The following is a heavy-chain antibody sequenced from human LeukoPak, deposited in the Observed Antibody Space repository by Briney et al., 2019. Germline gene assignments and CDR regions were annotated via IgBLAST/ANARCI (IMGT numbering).Heavy chain of an antibody. Sequence: GGSLTLSCAVSGFTFSSYYMRWVRQAPGKGLEWVADIYNGGSTYYADSVKGRFTISRDNSKNTLYLQMNSPTAADTAVYYFVRSPNRILTGYYFDYWGQGTLVTVSS. D-gene: IGHD3-9*01. CDR2: IYNGGST. CDR1: GFTFSSYY. CDR3: VRSPNRILTGYYFDY. V-gene: IGHV3-66*01. J-gene: IGHJ4*02.